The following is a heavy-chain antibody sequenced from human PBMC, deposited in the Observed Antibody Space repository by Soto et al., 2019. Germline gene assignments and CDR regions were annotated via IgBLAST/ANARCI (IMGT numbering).Heavy chain of an antibody. Sequence: PAETLCVTCAVYGGSFSGYYWSWIRQPPGKGLDWIGEINHSGSTNYNPSLKSRVTISVDTSKNQFSLKLSSVTAADTAVYYCASGGILTGYWSYYYGMDVWGHGTTVTVSS. V-gene: IGHV4-34*01. D-gene: IGHD3-9*01. CDR1: GGSFSGYY. J-gene: IGHJ6*01. CDR3: ASGGILTGYWSYYYGMDV. CDR2: INHSGST.